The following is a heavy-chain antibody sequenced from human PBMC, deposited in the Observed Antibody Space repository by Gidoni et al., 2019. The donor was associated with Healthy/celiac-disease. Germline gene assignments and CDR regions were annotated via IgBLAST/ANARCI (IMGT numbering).Heavy chain of an antibody. CDR2: IKSKTDGGTT. J-gene: IGHJ3*02. V-gene: IGHV3-15*01. CDR3: TTDPRLESPLAFDI. D-gene: IGHD3-3*01. CDR1: GFTFSNAW. Sequence: EVQLVESGGGLVKPGGSLRLSCAASGFTFSNAWMSWVRQAPGKGLEWVGRIKSKTDGGTTDYAAPVKGRFTISRDDSKNTLYLQMNSLKTEDTAVYYCTTDPRLESPLAFDIWGQGTMVTVSS.